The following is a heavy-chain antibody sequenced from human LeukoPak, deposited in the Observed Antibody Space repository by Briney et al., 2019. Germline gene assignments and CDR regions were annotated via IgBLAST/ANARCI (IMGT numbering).Heavy chain of an antibody. D-gene: IGHD3-10*02. CDR3: AELGITMIGGV. CDR2: ISGSGGST. Sequence: TGGSLRLSCAASGFTFRSYAMNWVRQAPGKGLEWVSGISGSGGSTYYADSVRGRFTISRDNSKNTLYLQMNSLRAEDTAVYYCAELGITMIGGVWGKGTTVTISS. V-gene: IGHV3-23*01. CDR1: GFTFRSYA. J-gene: IGHJ6*04.